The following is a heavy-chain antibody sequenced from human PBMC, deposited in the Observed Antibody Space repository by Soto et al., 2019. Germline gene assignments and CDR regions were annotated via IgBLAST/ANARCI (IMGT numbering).Heavy chain of an antibody. CDR1: GYTFTSYY. D-gene: IGHD3-3*01. V-gene: IGHV1-46*01. J-gene: IGHJ5*02. CDR2: INTSGGST. CDR3: ARGGGTIFGVVITLSRRRGWFDP. Sequence: ASVQVSCKASGYTFTSYYMHWVRQAPGQGLERMGIINTSGGSTSYAQKLQGRVTMTRDTSTSTVYMELSSLRSEDTAVYYCARGGGTIFGVVITLSRRRGWFDPWGQGTLVTVSS.